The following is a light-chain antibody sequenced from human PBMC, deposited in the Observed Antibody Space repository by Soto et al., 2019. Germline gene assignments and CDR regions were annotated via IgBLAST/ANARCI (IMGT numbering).Light chain of an antibody. CDR1: QSISSY. J-gene: IGKJ4*01. V-gene: IGKV1-39*01. CDR3: QQLRSYPLS. Sequence: DIQMTQSPSSLSASVGDRVTITCRASQSISSYLNWYQQKPGKAPKLLIYAASSLQSGVPSRFSGSGSGTDFTLTISSLQPEDSATYYCQQLRSYPLSFGGGTKVEI. CDR2: AAS.